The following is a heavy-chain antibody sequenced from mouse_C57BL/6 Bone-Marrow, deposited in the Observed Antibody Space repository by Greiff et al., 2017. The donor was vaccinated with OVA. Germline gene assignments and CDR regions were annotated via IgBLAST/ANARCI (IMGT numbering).Heavy chain of an antibody. Sequence: EVHLVESGGGLVKPGGSLKLSCAASGFTFSSYAMSWVRQTPEKRLEWVATISDGGSYTYYPDNVKGRFTISRDNAKNNLYLQMSHLKSEDTAMYYCARDLYYGNYQGFAYWGQGTLVTVSA. CDR2: ISDGGSYT. J-gene: IGHJ3*01. CDR1: GFTFSSYA. V-gene: IGHV5-4*01. D-gene: IGHD2-1*01. CDR3: ARDLYYGNYQGFAY.